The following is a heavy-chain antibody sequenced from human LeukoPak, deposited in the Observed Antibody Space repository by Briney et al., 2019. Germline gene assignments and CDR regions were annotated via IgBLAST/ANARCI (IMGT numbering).Heavy chain of an antibody. Sequence: HAGGSLRLSCAASGFTFRNYGMHWVRQAPGKGLEWVSIISYDGSNKYYADSVKGRFTISRDNSKSTLYLQMNSLRTEDTAVYFCATLRYGSGSYYADYWGQGTLVTVSS. CDR1: GFTFRNYG. J-gene: IGHJ4*02. CDR3: ATLRYGSGSYYADY. V-gene: IGHV3-30*03. D-gene: IGHD3-10*01. CDR2: ISYDGSNK.